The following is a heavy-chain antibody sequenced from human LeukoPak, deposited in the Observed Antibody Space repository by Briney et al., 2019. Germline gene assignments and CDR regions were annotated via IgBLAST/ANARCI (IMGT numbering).Heavy chain of an antibody. CDR2: IYYSGST. D-gene: IGHD3-22*01. CDR1: GGSISSGGYY. V-gene: IGHV4-31*03. CDR3: ARVMVITRPVFDY. J-gene: IGHJ4*02. Sequence: SETLSLTCTVSGGSISSGGYYWSWIRQHPGKGLEWIGYIYYSGSTYYNPSLKSRVTISVDTSKNQFSLKLSSVTAADTAVYYCARVMVITRPVFDYWGQGTLVTVSS.